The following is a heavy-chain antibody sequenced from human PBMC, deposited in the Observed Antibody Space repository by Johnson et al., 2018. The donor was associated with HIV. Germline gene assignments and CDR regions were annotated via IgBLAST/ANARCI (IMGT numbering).Heavy chain of an antibody. CDR1: GFTFSSYG. J-gene: IGHJ3*02. CDR3: ARDGYDIWTGYWSDAFDI. Sequence: QVQLVESGGGVVQPGRSLRLSCAASGFTFSSYGMHWVRQAPGKGLEWVAVIWYDGSNKYYADSVKGRFTISRDNSKNTLYLQMNSLRAEDTAVYYCARDGYDIWTGYWSDAFDIWGQGTMVTVSS. V-gene: IGHV3-33*01. D-gene: IGHD3-9*01. CDR2: IWYDGSNK.